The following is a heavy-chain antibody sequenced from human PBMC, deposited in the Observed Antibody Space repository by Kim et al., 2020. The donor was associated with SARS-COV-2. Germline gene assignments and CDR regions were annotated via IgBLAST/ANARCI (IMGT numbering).Heavy chain of an antibody. CDR1: GGSISSYY. Sequence: SETLSLTCTVSGGSISSYYWSWIRQPPGKGLEWIGYIYYSGSTNYNPSLKRRVTISVDTSKNQFSLKLSSVTAADTAVYYCARRGYGSGSYSVFEYRGQGTLVTVSS. CDR2: IYYSGST. V-gene: IGHV4-59*08. J-gene: IGHJ4*02. D-gene: IGHD3-10*01. CDR3: ARRGYGSGSYSVFEY.